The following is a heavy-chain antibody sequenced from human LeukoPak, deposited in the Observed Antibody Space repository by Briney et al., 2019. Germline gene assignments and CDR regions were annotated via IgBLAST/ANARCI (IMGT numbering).Heavy chain of an antibody. Sequence: GGSLRLSCAASGFTVANDRMSWVRQAPGKGLEWVSYINVVNGAIYYADSVKGRFTISGDIATNSVYLQMNSLRAEDTALYYCVRDGNRGYDMDVWGQGTAVTVSS. CDR2: INVVNGAI. CDR1: GFTVANDR. D-gene: IGHD3-10*01. V-gene: IGHV3-48*01. CDR3: VRDGNRGYDMDV. J-gene: IGHJ6*02.